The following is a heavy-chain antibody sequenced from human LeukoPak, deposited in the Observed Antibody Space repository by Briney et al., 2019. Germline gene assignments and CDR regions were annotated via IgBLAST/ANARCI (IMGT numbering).Heavy chain of an antibody. Sequence: GGSLRLSCAASEFSFSSYAMSWVRQAPGKGLEWVSALSGSGGSTYYADSVKGRFTISRDNSKNTVYMQMNSLRAEDTAVYYCAKVLRRGGTIDYWGQGTLVTVSS. CDR3: AKVLRRGGTIDY. V-gene: IGHV3-23*01. CDR2: LSGSGGST. D-gene: IGHD3-10*01. J-gene: IGHJ4*02. CDR1: EFSFSSYA.